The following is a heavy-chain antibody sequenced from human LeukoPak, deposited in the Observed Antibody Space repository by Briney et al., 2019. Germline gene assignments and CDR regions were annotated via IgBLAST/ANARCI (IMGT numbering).Heavy chain of an antibody. CDR1: GGTFSSYA. V-gene: IGHV1-69*04. Sequence: SVKVSCKASGGTFSSYAISWVRQAPGQGLEWMGRIIPILGIANYAQKFQGRVTTTADKSTSTAYMELSSLRSEDTAVYYCARVAAAGQLGEYYFDYWGQGTLVTVSS. CDR3: ARVAAAGQLGEYYFDY. D-gene: IGHD6-13*01. J-gene: IGHJ4*02. CDR2: IIPILGIA.